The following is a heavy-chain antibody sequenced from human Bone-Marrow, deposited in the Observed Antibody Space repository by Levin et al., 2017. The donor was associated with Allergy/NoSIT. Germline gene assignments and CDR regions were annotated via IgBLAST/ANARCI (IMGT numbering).Heavy chain of an antibody. D-gene: IGHD1-26*01. CDR1: GFTFSDNY. V-gene: IGHV3-11*01. J-gene: IGHJ4*02. Sequence: GGSLRLSCAASGFTFSDNYMSWIRQAPGKGLEWVSSISGSLTTIKYADSVEGRFTISWDNTKKSLYLQMNSLRAEDTAVYYCARYPGGSYDYWGQGALVTVSS. CDR2: ISGSLTTI. CDR3: ARYPGGSYDY.